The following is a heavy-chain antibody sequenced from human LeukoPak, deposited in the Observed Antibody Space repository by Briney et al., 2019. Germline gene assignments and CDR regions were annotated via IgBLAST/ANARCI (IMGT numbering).Heavy chain of an antibody. CDR3: TRRQPLSLVGGYYYGMDV. D-gene: IGHD2-2*01. CDR2: IRSKANSYAT. V-gene: IGHV3-73*01. CDR1: GFTFSGSA. Sequence: GGSLRLSCAASGFTFSGSAMHWVRQASGKGLEWVGRIRSKANSYATAYAASVKGRFTISRDDSKNTAYLQMNSLKTEDTAVYYCTRRQPLSLVGGYYYGMDVWGKGTTVTVSS. J-gene: IGHJ6*04.